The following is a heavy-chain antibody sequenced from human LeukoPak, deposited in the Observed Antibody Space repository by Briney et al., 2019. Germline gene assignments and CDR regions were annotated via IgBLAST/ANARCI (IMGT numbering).Heavy chain of an antibody. CDR1: GFTFSDYY. Sequence: GGSLRLSCAASGFTFSDYYMSWIRQAPGKGLELVSYISSSGSTIYYADSVKGRFTISRDNAKNSLYLQMNSLRAEDTAVYYCASPYSGYDLVFDYWGQGTLVTVSS. D-gene: IGHD5-12*01. CDR2: ISSSGSTI. V-gene: IGHV3-11*04. CDR3: ASPYSGYDLVFDY. J-gene: IGHJ4*02.